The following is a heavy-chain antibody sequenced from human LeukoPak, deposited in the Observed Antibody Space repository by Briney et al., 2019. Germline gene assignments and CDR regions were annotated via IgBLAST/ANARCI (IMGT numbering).Heavy chain of an antibody. D-gene: IGHD3-10*01. V-gene: IGHV1-69*01. J-gene: IGHJ4*02. CDR1: GGTFSSYA. Sequence: SVKVSCKASGGTFSSYAISWVRQAPGQGLEWMGGIIPIFGTANYAQKFQGRVTITADESTSTAYMELSSLRSEDTAVYYCARADYYGSGSYFYWGQGTLVTVSS. CDR3: ARADYYGSGSYFY. CDR2: IIPIFGTA.